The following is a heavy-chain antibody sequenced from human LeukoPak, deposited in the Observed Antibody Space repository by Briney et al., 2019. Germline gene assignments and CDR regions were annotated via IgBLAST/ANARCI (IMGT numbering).Heavy chain of an antibody. CDR2: ITGGGGST. CDR3: AKGYAVADFYFDY. CDR1: GFTFSSYA. J-gene: IGHJ4*02. D-gene: IGHD6-19*01. Sequence: PGGSLRLSCEASGFTFSSYAMSWVRQAPGKGLEWVSAITGGGGSTYYADSVKGRFTISRDNSKNTLYLQMNSLRAEDTAEYYCAKGYAVADFYFDYWGQGTLVTVSS. V-gene: IGHV3-23*01.